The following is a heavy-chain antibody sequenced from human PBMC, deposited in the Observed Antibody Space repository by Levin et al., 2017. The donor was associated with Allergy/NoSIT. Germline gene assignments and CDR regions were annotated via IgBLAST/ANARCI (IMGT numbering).Heavy chain of an antibody. Sequence: PGGSLRLSCTTSGFTFSNYAMSWVRQAPGKGLEWVSAISSGSSGGANTNYADSVWGRFTISRDNSKNTLYLQMNSLRAEDTGVYYCADRKTGYFEYWGQGTLVTASS. CDR2: ISSGSSGGANT. V-gene: IGHV3-23*01. CDR1: GFTFSNYA. CDR3: ADRKTGYFEY. J-gene: IGHJ4*02. D-gene: IGHD3-22*01.